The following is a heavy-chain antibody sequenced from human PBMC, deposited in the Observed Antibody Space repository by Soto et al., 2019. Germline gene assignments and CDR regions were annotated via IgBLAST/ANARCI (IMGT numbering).Heavy chain of an antibody. V-gene: IGHV3-30-3*01. CDR2: ISYDGSNK. Sequence: GGSLRLSCAASGFTFSSYAMHWVRQAPGKGLEWVAVISYDGSNKYYADSVKGRFTISRDNSKNTLYLQMNSLRAEDTAVYYCARDALSVPAATPVWFDPWGQGTLVTVSS. J-gene: IGHJ5*02. CDR3: ARDALSVPAATPVWFDP. D-gene: IGHD2-2*01. CDR1: GFTFSSYA.